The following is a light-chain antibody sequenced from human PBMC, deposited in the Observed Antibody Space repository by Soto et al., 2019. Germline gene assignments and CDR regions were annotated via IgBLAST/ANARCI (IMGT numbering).Light chain of an antibody. CDR1: QSVGSN. Sequence: EIVLTQSPVTLSVSLGERATLSCTASQSVGSNLAWYQQKPGQAPRLLIYGTSTRATGIPDTFSGSGSATAFTLTISSFQSDDLAVDYCPHYNDYPLPFGQGTKLDSK. V-gene: IGKV3-15*01. CDR3: PHYNDYPLP. J-gene: IGKJ1*01. CDR2: GTS.